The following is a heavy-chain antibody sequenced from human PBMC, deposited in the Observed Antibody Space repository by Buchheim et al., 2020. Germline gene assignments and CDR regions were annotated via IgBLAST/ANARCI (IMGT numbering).Heavy chain of an antibody. D-gene: IGHD5-18*01. J-gene: IGHJ4*02. CDR1: GGSIRSSKW. CDR2: IYHSGST. CDR3: ATRGDSGYTYVY. Sequence: QVQLQESGPELVKPSGTLSLACAVSGGSIRSSKWWSWVRQPPGKGLEWIGEIYHSGSTKYNPSLKSRVTISVDNSKNQFSLNLSSVTAADTAMYYCATRGDSGYTYVYWGQGTL. V-gene: IGHV4-4*02.